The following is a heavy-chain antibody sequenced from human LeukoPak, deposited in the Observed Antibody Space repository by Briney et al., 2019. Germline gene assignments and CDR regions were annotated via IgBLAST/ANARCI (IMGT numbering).Heavy chain of an antibody. V-gene: IGHV6-1*01. Sequence: SQTLSLTCAISGDSVSSNSAAWNWIRQSPSRGLEWLGRTYYRSKWYNDYAVSVKSRITINPDTSKNQFSLQLNSVTPEDTAVYYCARIGKRNYDDYYYGMDVWGQGTTVTVSS. CDR2: TYYRSKWYN. D-gene: IGHD1-7*01. CDR1: GDSVSSNSAA. CDR3: ARIGKRNYDDYYYGMDV. J-gene: IGHJ6*02.